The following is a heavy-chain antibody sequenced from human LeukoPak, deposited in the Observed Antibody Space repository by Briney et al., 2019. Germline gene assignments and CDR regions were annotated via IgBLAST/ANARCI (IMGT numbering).Heavy chain of an antibody. CDR3: AKDPSSSRGVNWFDP. D-gene: IGHD6-6*01. CDR2: ISGSGDAT. J-gene: IGHJ5*02. V-gene: IGHV3-23*01. Sequence: PGGSLRPSCAASGSTFSNYAMSWVRQAPGKGLEWVSAISGSGDATYYADSVKGRFTISRDNSKNTLYLQMNSLRAEDTAVYYCAKDPSSSRGVNWFDPWGQGTLVTVSS. CDR1: GSTFSNYA.